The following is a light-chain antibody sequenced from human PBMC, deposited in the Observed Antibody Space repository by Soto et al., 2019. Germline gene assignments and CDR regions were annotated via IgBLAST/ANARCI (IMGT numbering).Light chain of an antibody. CDR3: QKYGEGT. Sequence: EIVLTQSPGTLSLSPGERATLSCRASQSVSSSYLAWYQQKPGQAPRLLIYGASSRATGVPDRFSGSGSGTDFTLTISRLEPEDFALYYCQKYGEGTFGQGTKVEIK. V-gene: IGKV3-20*01. CDR2: GAS. J-gene: IGKJ1*01. CDR1: QSVSSSY.